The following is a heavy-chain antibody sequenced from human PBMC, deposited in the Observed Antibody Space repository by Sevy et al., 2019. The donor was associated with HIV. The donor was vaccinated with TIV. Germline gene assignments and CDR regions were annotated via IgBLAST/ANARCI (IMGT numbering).Heavy chain of an antibody. V-gene: IGHV4-39*01. D-gene: IGHD3-22*01. CDR1: GGSISSSLYC. J-gene: IGHJ4*02. CDR2: LYYTGRI. CDR3: ARTQGGSTDEGDSGSYYYEGDHYFDL. Sequence: SEILSLTCIVSGGSISSSLYCWGWIRQPPGKGLEGIATLYYTGRIYYNPSLRTRLTISSDSSQNQFSLKLSSVTAADTALYFCARTQGGSTDEGDSGSYYYEGDHYFDLWGQGLLVTVSS.